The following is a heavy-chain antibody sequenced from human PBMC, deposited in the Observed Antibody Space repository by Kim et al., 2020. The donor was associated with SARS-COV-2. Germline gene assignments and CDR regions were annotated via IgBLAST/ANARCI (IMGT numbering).Heavy chain of an antibody. CDR2: ISYDGSNK. V-gene: IGHV3-33*05. D-gene: IGHD2-2*01. CDR1: GFTFSSYG. Sequence: GGSLRLSCAASGFTFSSYGMHWVRQAPGKGLEWVAVISYDGSNKYYADSVKGRFTISRDNSKNTLYLQMNSLRAEDTAVYYCARIGLRLNLAGYCSSTSCYDDFDYWGQGTLVTVSS. CDR3: ARIGLRLNLAGYCSSTSCYDDFDY. J-gene: IGHJ4*02.